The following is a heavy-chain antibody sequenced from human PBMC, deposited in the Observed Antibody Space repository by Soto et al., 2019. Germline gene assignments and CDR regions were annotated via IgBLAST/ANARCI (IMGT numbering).Heavy chain of an antibody. CDR1: GGSISSGDDY. CDR2: IYYSGST. CDR3: ASEVSRKTRYYFDY. J-gene: IGHJ4*02. V-gene: IGHV4-30-4*01. Sequence: QVQLQESGPGLVKPSQTLSLTCTVSGGSISSGDDYWSWIRQPPGKGQEWIGYIYYSGSTYYNPSLKSRVTISVDTSKNQFSLKLSSVTAADTAVYYCASEVSRKTRYYFDYWGQGTLVTVSS.